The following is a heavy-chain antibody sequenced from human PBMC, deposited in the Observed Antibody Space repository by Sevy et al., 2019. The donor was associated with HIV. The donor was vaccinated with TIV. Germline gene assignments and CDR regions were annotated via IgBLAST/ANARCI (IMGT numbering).Heavy chain of an antibody. V-gene: IGHV4-39*01. D-gene: IGHD3-22*01. Sequence: SETLSLTCTVSGGSISSSSYYWGWIRQPPGKGLEWIGSIYYSGSTYYNPSLKSRVTISVDTSKNQFSLKLSSVTAADTAVHYCARRRARSAYYYDSSGYYELFDYWGQGTLVTVSS. J-gene: IGHJ4*02. CDR2: IYYSGST. CDR3: ARRRARSAYYYDSSGYYELFDY. CDR1: GGSISSSSYY.